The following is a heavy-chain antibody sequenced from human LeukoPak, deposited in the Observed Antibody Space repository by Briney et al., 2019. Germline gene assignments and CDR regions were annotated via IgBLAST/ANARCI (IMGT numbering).Heavy chain of an antibody. V-gene: IGHV3-21*01. CDR1: GFTFSSYS. CDR3: ARDPTLRFLEWSHPFDI. CDR2: ISSSSSYI. J-gene: IGHJ3*02. Sequence: GGSLRLSCAASGFTFSSYSMNWVRQAPGKGLEWVSSISSSSSYIYYADSVEGRFTISRDNAKNSLYLQMNSLRAEDTAVYYCARDPTLRFLEWSHPFDIWGQGTMVTVSS. D-gene: IGHD3-3*01.